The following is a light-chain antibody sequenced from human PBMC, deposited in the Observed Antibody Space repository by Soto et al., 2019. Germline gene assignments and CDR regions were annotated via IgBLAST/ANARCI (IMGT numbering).Light chain of an antibody. CDR3: QQYNNGPTYT. V-gene: IGKV3-15*01. CDR2: GAS. J-gene: IGKJ2*01. CDR1: QSISSS. Sequence: EIVMTQSTATLSVSPGERATLSCRASQSISSSLAWYQQKPGQAPRLLIYGASTRATGIPARFSGSGSGREFTLTISSLQSEDFAVYYCQQYNNGPTYTFGQGTKREIK.